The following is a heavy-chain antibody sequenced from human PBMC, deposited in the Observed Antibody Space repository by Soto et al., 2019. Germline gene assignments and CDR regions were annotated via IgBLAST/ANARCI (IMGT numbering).Heavy chain of an antibody. CDR1: GYSFTSYW. J-gene: IGHJ4*02. Sequence: PGESLKISCNGSGYSFTSYWICWVRQMPWKGLEWMGIIYPGDSDTRYSPSFQGQVTISADKSISTAYLQWSSLKASDTAMYYCARDKAGYSYGSHFDYWGQGTLVTVSS. CDR2: IYPGDSDT. V-gene: IGHV5-51*01. D-gene: IGHD5-18*01. CDR3: ARDKAGYSYGSHFDY.